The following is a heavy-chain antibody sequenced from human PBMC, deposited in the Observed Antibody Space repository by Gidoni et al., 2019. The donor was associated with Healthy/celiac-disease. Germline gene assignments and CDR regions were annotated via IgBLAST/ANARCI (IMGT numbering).Heavy chain of an antibody. CDR1: GFTFISHS. CDR3: ARGPYDFWSGYYPSYYFDY. V-gene: IGHV3-48*01. D-gene: IGHD3-3*01. Sequence: EVQLVESGGGLVQPGGSLSLSRAASGFTFISHSMNWVRQAPGKGLEWVSYISSSSSTIYYADSVKGRFTISRDNAKNSLYLQMNSLRAEDTAVYYCARGPYDFWSGYYPSYYFDYWGQGTLVTVSS. J-gene: IGHJ4*02. CDR2: ISSSSSTI.